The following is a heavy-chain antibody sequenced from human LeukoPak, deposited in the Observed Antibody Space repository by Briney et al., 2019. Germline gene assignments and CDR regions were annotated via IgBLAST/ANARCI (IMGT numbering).Heavy chain of an antibody. Sequence: PGGSLRLSCAAAGFTLRSYEMNWVRQAPGKGLEWVSYIRSGGSTIYYADSVKGRFTISRDNAKNSLYLQMNSLRTEDTAVYYCARDRYNWNDGYYYYGMDVWGQGTTVTVSS. J-gene: IGHJ6*02. V-gene: IGHV3-48*03. CDR1: GFTLRSYE. D-gene: IGHD1-1*01. CDR2: IRSGGSTI. CDR3: ARDRYNWNDGYYYYGMDV.